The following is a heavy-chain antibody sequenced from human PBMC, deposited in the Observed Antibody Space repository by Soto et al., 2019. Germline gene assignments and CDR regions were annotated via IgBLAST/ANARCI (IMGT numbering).Heavy chain of an antibody. J-gene: IGHJ4*02. CDR3: ARKDIATYPVRGLYFDS. CDR2: IYPADSDA. CDR1: GYSFTRHW. D-gene: IGHD2-15*01. Sequence: GDSLKISCKAYGYSFTRHWIGWVRQVPGRGLEWVAVIYPADSDARYSPSLRGRGTISVDISINTVYLQWRSLKASDTAIYFCARKDIATYPVRGLYFDSCGQGTPVTVSA. V-gene: IGHV5-51*01.